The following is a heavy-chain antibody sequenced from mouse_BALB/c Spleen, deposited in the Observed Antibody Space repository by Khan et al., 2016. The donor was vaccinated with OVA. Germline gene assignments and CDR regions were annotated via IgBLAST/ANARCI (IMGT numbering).Heavy chain of an antibody. CDR3: TREGAYYRSDGWFAY. J-gene: IGHJ3*01. CDR1: GYTFTSYT. CDR2: INPSSSYP. V-gene: IGHV1-4*01. D-gene: IGHD2-14*01. Sequence: VQLQQSGAELARPGASVKMSCKASGYTFTSYTMHWVKQRPGQGLEWIGYINPSSSYPNYNQKFKDKATLTADKSSSTAYMQLSSRTSEDSAVYYGTREGAYYRSDGWFAYWGQGTLVTVSA.